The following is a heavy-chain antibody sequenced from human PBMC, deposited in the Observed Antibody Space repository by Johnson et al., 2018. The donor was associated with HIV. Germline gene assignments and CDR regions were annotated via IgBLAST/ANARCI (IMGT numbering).Heavy chain of an antibody. D-gene: IGHD4-17*01. V-gene: IGHV3-20*03. J-gene: IGHJ3*02. Sequence: MKWVRQTPGMGLEWVSAINWNAGRTGYTDSVKGRFTICRDNAKNSLYLQMNSLRAEDTALYYCATDVYGSREWRPAFDIWGQGTMVTVSS. CDR3: ATDVYGSREWRPAFDI. CDR2: INWNAGRT.